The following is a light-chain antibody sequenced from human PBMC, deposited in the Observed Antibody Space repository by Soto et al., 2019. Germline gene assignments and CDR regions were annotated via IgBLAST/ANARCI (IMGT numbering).Light chain of an antibody. CDR3: CSYAGSPYV. Sequence: QSALTQPRSVSGSPGQSVTISCTGTSSDVGGYNYVSWYQQYPGKAPKLMIYEVSNRPSRVPDRFSGSKSGNTASLTISGVQAEAESDYYCCSYAGSPYVFGTGTKLTVL. J-gene: IGLJ1*01. CDR1: SSDVGGYNY. CDR2: EVS. V-gene: IGLV2-11*01.